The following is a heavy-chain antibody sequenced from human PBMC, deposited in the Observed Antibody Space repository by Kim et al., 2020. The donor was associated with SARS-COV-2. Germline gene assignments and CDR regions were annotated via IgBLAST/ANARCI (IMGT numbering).Heavy chain of an antibody. CDR1: GYTFTSYY. CDR2: INPSGGST. Sequence: ASVKVSCKASGYTFTSYYMHWVRQAPGQGLEWMGIINPSGGSTSYAQKFQGRVTMTRDTSTSTVYMELSSLRSEDTAVYYCARERSGYGRGGDYYYYGMDVWGQGTTVTVSS. CDR3: ARERSGYGRGGDYYYYGMDV. J-gene: IGHJ6*02. D-gene: IGHD5-12*01. V-gene: IGHV1-46*01.